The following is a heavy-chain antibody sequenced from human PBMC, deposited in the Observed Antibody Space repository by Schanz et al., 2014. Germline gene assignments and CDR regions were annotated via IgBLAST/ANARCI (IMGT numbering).Heavy chain of an antibody. Sequence: EVQLVESGGGLAQPGGSLRLSCAASGITFSGYSMNWVRQAPGKGLEWVSYISGSSSTIYYADSGRGRFTISRDNAKNSLYLQMNSLRAEDTAVYYWARDSGSHYLVDYGGQGTLVTVSS. CDR2: ISGSSSTI. CDR3: ARDSGSHYLVDY. CDR1: GITFSGYS. J-gene: IGHJ4*02. V-gene: IGHV3-48*01. D-gene: IGHD1-26*01.